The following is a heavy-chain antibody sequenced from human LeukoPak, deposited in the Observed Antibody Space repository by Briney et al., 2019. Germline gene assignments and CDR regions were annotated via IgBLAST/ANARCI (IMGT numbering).Heavy chain of an antibody. D-gene: IGHD1-26*01. J-gene: IGHJ4*02. CDR2: ISSSGKA. Sequence: SESLSLTCAVSGVSITTTDFDWAWIRQPPGQGFEWIATISSSGKAYYYPSLMSRVTISVDTSKNQFSLDVTSVTAADTGLFYCARFKGGTGFDYWGRGILV. CDR3: ARFKGGTGFDY. CDR1: GVSITTTDFD. V-gene: IGHV4-39*01.